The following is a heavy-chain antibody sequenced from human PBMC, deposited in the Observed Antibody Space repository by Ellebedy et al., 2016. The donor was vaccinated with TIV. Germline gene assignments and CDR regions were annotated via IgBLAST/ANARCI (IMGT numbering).Heavy chain of an antibody. CDR1: GFTFSSYS. D-gene: IGHD6-13*01. V-gene: IGHV3-7*01. CDR2: IKQDGSEK. J-gene: IGHJ4*02. Sequence: GESLKISCAASGFTFSSYSMSWVRQAPGKGLEWVANIKQDGSEKYYVDSVKGRFTISRDNAKNSLYLQMNSLRAEDTAVYYCAAGYSSTWLTWGQGTLVTVSS. CDR3: AAGYSSTWLT.